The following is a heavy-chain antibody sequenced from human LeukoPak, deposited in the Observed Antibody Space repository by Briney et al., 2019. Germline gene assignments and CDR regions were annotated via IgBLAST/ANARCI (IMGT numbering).Heavy chain of an antibody. D-gene: IGHD2-2*01. V-gene: IGHV3-48*01. CDR1: GFSFSSYS. CDR3: ARDYLYAFDY. Sequence: PGGSLRLSCAASGFSFSSYSMNWVRQAPGKGLEWVSYISGSGNAKHYTDSVKGRFTISRDNAKNALYLQMNSLRAEDTAVYFCARDYLYAFDYSGQGTLVTVSS. CDR2: ISGSGNAK. J-gene: IGHJ4*02.